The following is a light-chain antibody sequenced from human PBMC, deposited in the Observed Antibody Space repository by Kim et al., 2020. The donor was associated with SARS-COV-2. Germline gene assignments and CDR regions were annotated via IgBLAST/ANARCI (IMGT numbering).Light chain of an antibody. CDR3: NSRGSNDNVL. CDR2: GKN. Sequence: VALGQTVRITCHGDSLRSYYATWYQQKPGQAPILVIYGKNNRPSGIPDRFSGSSSGDTASLTITGTQAGDEADYYCNSRGSNDNVLFGGGTKLTVL. J-gene: IGLJ2*01. CDR1: SLRSYY. V-gene: IGLV3-19*01.